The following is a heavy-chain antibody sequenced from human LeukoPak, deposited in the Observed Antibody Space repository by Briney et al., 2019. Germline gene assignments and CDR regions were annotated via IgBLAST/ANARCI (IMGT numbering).Heavy chain of an antibody. CDR2: IRSKANSYAT. CDR3: TRQELSGYYY. D-gene: IGHD3-22*01. J-gene: IGHJ4*02. V-gene: IGHV3-73*01. Sequence: GGSLRLSCAASGFTFSSSAMHWVRQASGTGLEWVGRIRSKANSYATACAASVKGRFTIYRDYSKNTAYLQMNSLKTEDTAVYYCTRQELSGYYYWGQGTLVTVSS. CDR1: GFTFSSSA.